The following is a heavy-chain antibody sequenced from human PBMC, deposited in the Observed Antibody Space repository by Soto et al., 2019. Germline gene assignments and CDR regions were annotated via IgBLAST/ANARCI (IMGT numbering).Heavy chain of an antibody. CDR3: ARSMTTVVTLDY. CDR1: GGSISSSSDY. V-gene: IGHV4-39*01. J-gene: IGHJ4*02. D-gene: IGHD4-17*01. CDR2: IYYSGST. Sequence: QLQLQESGPGLVKPSETLSLTCTVSGGSISSSSDYWGWIRQPPGKGLEWIGRIYYSGSTYYNPSLKSRVTIYEDTSKNPFSLKLSSVTAADTAVYYCARSMTTVVTLDYWGQGTLVTVSS.